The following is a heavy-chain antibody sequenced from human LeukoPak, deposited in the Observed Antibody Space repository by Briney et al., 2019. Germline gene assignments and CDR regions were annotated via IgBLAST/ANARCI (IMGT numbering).Heavy chain of an antibody. J-gene: IGHJ3*02. CDR2: ISSSSSYI. CDR3: ARELVVPAAISSYDAFDI. V-gene: IGHV3-21*01. CDR1: GFTFSSYS. D-gene: IGHD2-2*01. Sequence: GGSLRLSCAASGFTFSSYSMNWVRQAPGKGLEWVSSISSSSSYIYYADSVKGRFTISRDNAKNSLYLQMNGLRAEDTAVYYCARELVVPAAISSYDAFDIWGQGTMVTVSS.